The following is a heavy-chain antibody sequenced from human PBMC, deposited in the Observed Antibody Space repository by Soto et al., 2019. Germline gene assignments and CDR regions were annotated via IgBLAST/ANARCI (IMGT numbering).Heavy chain of an antibody. V-gene: IGHV5-51*01. J-gene: IGHJ4*02. CDR2: IYPVYSDT. CDR3: ARLPWGGNYFFDY. D-gene: IGHD2-21*01. Sequence: GASLKISYKGSGYIFTSYCLGFVRQMPGKGLEWMGIIYPVYSDTTSLPPFQGQVTISADKSISTAYLHWGSLKASDTAMYYCARLPWGGNYFFDYWGQGTLVTVSS. CDR1: GYIFTSYC.